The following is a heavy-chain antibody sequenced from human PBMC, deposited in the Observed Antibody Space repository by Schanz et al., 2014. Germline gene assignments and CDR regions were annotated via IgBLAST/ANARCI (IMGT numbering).Heavy chain of an antibody. CDR1: GFSFSSYG. D-gene: IGHD3-16*01. J-gene: IGHJ4*02. Sequence: EVQLVESGGDLVQPGGSLRLSCAASGFSFSSYGMHWVRQAPGKGLEWVSSVSSSSTYIFYADSVRGRFTISRDDAKNSLYLQMNSLRAEDTAVYYCTRDDFGASDYWGQGILVTVSS. CDR3: TRDDFGASDY. CDR2: VSSSSTYI. V-gene: IGHV3-21*01.